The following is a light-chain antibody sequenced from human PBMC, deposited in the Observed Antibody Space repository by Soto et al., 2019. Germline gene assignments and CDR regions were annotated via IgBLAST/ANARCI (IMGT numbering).Light chain of an antibody. J-gene: IGLJ3*02. CDR2: GNR. CDR1: TSNLGAGYD. V-gene: IGLV1-40*01. CDR3: QAYDYSLTASV. Sequence: QPVLTQPPSVSGAPGQRVPLSCTGNTSNLGAGYDVHWYQQLPGAAPKLVIFGNRNRPSGVPERFSGSKSGTSASLAITGLQAEDEADYYCQAYDYSLTASVFGGGTKLTVL.